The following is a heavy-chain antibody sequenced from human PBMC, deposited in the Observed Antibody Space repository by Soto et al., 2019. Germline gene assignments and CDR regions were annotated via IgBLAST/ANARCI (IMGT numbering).Heavy chain of an antibody. CDR1: GFTFSNSG. D-gene: IGHD2-8*02. CDR2: ISSDGNTQ. Sequence: GGSLRLSCAASGFTFSNSGMHWVRQAPGKGLEWVAVISSDGNTQFYADSVKGRFSISRDNSKNTLYLDMNSLRADDAAVYYCTGQTASAHWGQGTLVTVSS. CDR3: TGQTASAH. J-gene: IGHJ4*02. V-gene: IGHV3-30*03.